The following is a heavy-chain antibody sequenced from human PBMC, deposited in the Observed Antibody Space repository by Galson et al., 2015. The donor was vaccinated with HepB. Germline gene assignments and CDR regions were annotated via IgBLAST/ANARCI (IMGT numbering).Heavy chain of an antibody. CDR3: AREGYSGYWFDY. V-gene: IGHV3-33*01. J-gene: IGHJ4*02. D-gene: IGHD5-12*01. CDR2: IWYDGSNK. Sequence: SLRLSCAASGFTFSSYGMHWVRQAPGKGLEWVAVIWYDGSNKYYADSVKGRFTISRDNSKNTLYLQMNSLRAEDTAVYYCAREGYSGYWFDYWGQGTLVTVSS. CDR1: GFTFSSYG.